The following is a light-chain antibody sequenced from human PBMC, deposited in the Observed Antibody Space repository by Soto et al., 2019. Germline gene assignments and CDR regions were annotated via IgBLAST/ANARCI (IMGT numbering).Light chain of an antibody. J-gene: IGKJ5*01. Sequence: EIVMTQSPATLSVSPGESATLSCRASQSVSSYLAWYQQKPGQAPRLLIYDASNRATGIPARCSGSGSGTDFTLTISSLQSEDFAVYYCQQYNNWSLTFGQGTRVDI. CDR2: DAS. CDR3: QQYNNWSLT. V-gene: IGKV3D-15*01. CDR1: QSVSSY.